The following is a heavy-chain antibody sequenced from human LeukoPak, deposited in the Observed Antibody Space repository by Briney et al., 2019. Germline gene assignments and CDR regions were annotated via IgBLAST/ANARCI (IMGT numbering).Heavy chain of an antibody. CDR3: ARDLADSKSY. Sequence: SSETLSLTCSVSGDSISSSTYYWGWIRQPPGKGLEWIGSVHYGGTTYYNPSLKSRVTISVDTSKNQFSLRLSSVTAADTAVYYCARDLADSKSYWGQGTLVTVSS. D-gene: IGHD2-15*01. V-gene: IGHV4-39*07. CDR1: GDSISSSTYY. CDR2: VHYGGTT. J-gene: IGHJ4*02.